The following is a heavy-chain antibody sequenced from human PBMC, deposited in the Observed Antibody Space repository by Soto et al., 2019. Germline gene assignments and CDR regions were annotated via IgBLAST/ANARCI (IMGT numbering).Heavy chain of an antibody. J-gene: IGHJ5*02. CDR1: GGTFSRYT. V-gene: IGHV1-69*02. CDR2: IIPIAAIA. D-gene: IGHD3-10*01. CDR3: ARGSTIVRGAPSWFDP. Sequence: QVQLVQSGAEVKKPGSSVKVSCKASGGTFSRYTINWVRQAPGQGLEWMGRIIPIAAIANYTQKFQGRVTITVDKSSTTADMDLSSLGSDDTAVYYCARGSTIVRGAPSWFDPWGQGTLVTVSS.